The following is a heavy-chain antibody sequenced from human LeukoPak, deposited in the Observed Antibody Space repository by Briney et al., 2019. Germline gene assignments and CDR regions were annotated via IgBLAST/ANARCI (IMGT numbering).Heavy chain of an antibody. CDR2: IRYHGNNK. J-gene: IGHJ6*03. CDR3: AALYYMDV. CDR1: GFSFSSYG. Sequence: GGSLRLSCAASGFSFSSYGMHWVRQAPGKGLEWVTFIRYHGNNKYYADSVKGRFTISRDNSKNTLYLQMNSLRAEDTAVYYCAALYYMDVWGKGTTVTISS. V-gene: IGHV3-30*02.